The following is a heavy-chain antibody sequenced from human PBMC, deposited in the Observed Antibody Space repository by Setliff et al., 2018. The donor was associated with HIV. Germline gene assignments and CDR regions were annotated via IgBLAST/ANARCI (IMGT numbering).Heavy chain of an antibody. J-gene: IGHJ4*02. CDR1: GVSTSSSSYY. D-gene: IGHD3-3*01. Sequence: SETLSLTCTVSGVSTSSSSYYWGWIRQPPGKGLEWIGYVYYSGSTNYNPSLKSRVTISVDMSNNQFSLKVTSVTAADTAVYYCMRGRSITIFGVAYFDFWGQGTQVTVSS. CDR2: VYYSGST. V-gene: IGHV4-61*05. CDR3: MRGRSITIFGVAYFDF.